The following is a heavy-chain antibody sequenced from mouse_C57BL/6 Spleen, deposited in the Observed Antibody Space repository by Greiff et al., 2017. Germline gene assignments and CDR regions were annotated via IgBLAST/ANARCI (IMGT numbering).Heavy chain of an antibody. Sequence: EVQLVESGGGLVKPGGSLKLSCAASGFTFSDYGMHWVRQAPEKGLEWVAYISSGSSTIYYADKVKGRFAISGDNAKNTLCLQMTSLRSEDTAMYYCARNPFDYWGQGTTLTVSS. CDR3: ARNPFDY. V-gene: IGHV5-17*01. J-gene: IGHJ2*01. CDR1: GFTFSDYG. CDR2: ISSGSSTI.